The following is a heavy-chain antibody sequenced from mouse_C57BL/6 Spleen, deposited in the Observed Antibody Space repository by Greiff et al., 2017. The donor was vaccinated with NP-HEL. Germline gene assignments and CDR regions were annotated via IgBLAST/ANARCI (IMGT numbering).Heavy chain of an antibody. CDR3: ARGFSGMGYFDY. CDR2: IYPSDSET. CDR1: GYTFTSYW. V-gene: IGHV1-61*01. Sequence: VQLQQPGAELVRPGSSVKLSCKASGYTFTSYWMDWVKQRPGQGLEWIGNIYPSDSETHYNQKFKDKATLTVDKSSSTAYMQLSSLTSEDSAVYYCARGFSGMGYFDYWGQGTTLTVSS. J-gene: IGHJ2*01. D-gene: IGHD4-1*01.